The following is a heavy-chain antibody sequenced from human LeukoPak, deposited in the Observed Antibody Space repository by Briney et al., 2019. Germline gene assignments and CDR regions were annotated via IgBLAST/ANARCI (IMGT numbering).Heavy chain of an antibody. CDR1: GFTVSSNY. D-gene: IGHD1-26*01. CDR3: ARLGLIVEGTDY. Sequence: GGSLRLSCAASGFTVSSNYMSWVRQAPGKGLEWVSVIYSGGSTYYADSVKGRFTISRDNAKNSLYLQMNSLRAEDTAVYYCARLGLIVEGTDYWGQGTLVTVSS. CDR2: IYSGGST. J-gene: IGHJ4*02. V-gene: IGHV3-53*01.